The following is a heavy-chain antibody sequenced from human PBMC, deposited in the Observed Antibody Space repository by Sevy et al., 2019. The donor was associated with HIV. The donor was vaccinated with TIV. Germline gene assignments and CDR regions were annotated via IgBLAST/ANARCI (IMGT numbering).Heavy chain of an antibody. CDR1: GFTFSSYG. J-gene: IGHJ6*02. D-gene: IGHD6-6*01. CDR3: AKDHSSSSYYYGIDV. V-gene: IGHV3-30*18. Sequence: GGSLRLSCAASGFTFSSYGMHWVRQAPGKGLEWVAVISYDGSNKYYADSVKGRFTISRDNSKNTLYLQMNSLRAEDTAVYYCAKDHSSSSYYYGIDVWGQGTTVTVSS. CDR2: ISYDGSNK.